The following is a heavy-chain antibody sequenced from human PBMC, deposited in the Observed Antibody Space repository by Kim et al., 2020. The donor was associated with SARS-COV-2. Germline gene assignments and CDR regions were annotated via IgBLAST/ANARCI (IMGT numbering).Heavy chain of an antibody. J-gene: IGHJ4*02. CDR2: IIPNCGTA. CDR3: ASKGSRYSYDLFDY. Sequence: SVKVSCKASGGTFSSYAISWVRQAPGQGLEWMGGIIPNCGTANYAQKFQGRVTITADESTSTAYMELSSLRSEDTAVYYCASKGSRYSYDLFDYWGQGTLVTVSS. CDR1: GGTFSSYA. D-gene: IGHD5-18*01. V-gene: IGHV1-69*13.